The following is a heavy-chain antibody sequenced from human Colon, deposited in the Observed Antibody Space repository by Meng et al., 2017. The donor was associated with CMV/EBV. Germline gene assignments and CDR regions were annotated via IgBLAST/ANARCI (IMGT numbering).Heavy chain of an antibody. V-gene: IGHV3-66*01. Sequence: EVPLGESGGGLVQPGGSLRLSCAVSAFNVSGGYMSWVRQAPGKGLEWVSSIFSNGNTYYADSVKGRFTTSRDDSKNILFLQMNTLRAEDTAVYSCADFENGPGYWGQGTLVTVSS. J-gene: IGHJ4*02. CDR1: AFNVSGGY. D-gene: IGHD1-14*01. CDR2: IFSNGNT. CDR3: ADFENGPGY.